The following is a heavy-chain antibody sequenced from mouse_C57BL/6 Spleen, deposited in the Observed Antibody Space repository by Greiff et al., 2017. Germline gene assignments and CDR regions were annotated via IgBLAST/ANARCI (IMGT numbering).Heavy chain of an antibody. V-gene: IGHV1-52*01. CDR1: GYTFTSYW. Sequence: QVQLQQPGAELVRPGSSVKLSCKASGYTFTSYWMHWVKQRPIQGLEWIGNIDPSDSETHYNQKFKDKATLTVDTSSSTAYMQLSSLTSEDSAVYYCARGYYGSTPFAYWGQGTLVTVSA. CDR3: ARGYYGSTPFAY. CDR2: IDPSDSET. J-gene: IGHJ3*01. D-gene: IGHD1-1*01.